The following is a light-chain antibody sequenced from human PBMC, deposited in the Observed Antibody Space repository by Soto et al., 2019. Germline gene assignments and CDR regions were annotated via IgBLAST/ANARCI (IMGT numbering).Light chain of an antibody. CDR2: GAS. CDR1: QSVSSSY. Sequence: EIVLTQSPGTLSLSPGERVTLSCRASQSVSSSYLAWYQQKPGQAPRLLIYGASTRATGIPDRFSGSGSGTDFTLTISRLEPEDFAMYYCQQYGRSPYTFGQGTKLEIK. CDR3: QQYGRSPYT. J-gene: IGKJ2*01. V-gene: IGKV3-20*01.